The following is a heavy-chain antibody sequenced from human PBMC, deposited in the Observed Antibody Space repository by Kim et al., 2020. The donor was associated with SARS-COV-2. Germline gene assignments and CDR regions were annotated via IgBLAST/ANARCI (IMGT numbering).Heavy chain of an antibody. Sequence: ASVKVSCKASGYTFTSYGISWVRQAPGQGLEWMGWISAYNGNTNYAQKLQGRVTMTTDTSTSTAYMELRSLRSDDTAVYYCARVWGHLHIVVVTAEYYFDYWGQGTLVTVSS. V-gene: IGHV1-18*01. CDR1: GYTFTSYG. J-gene: IGHJ4*02. CDR3: ARVWGHLHIVVVTAEYYFDY. CDR2: ISAYNGNT. D-gene: IGHD2-21*02.